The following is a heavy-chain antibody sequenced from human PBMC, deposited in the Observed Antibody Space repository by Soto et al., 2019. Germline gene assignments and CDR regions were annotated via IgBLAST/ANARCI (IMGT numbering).Heavy chain of an antibody. CDR1: GGSISSSSYY. V-gene: IGHV4-39*01. J-gene: IGHJ4*02. Sequence: PSETLSLTCTVSGGSISSSSYYWGWIRQPPGKGLEWIGSIYYSGSTYYNPSLKSRVTISVDTSKNQFSLKLSSVTAADTAVYYCARTSEYSCFDYWGQGTLVTVSS. CDR2: IYYSGST. D-gene: IGHD5-12*01. CDR3: ARTSEYSCFDY.